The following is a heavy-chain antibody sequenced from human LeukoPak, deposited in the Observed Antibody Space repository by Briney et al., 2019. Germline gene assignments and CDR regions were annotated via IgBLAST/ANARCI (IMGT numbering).Heavy chain of an antibody. CDR3: ARDTGYCSGGSCYYYYYMDV. D-gene: IGHD2-15*01. Sequence: KPSETLSLTCAVSGYSISSGYHWGWIRQPPGKGLEWIGSVSYSGSTYYNPSLKSRVTISVDTSKNQFSLKLSSVTAADTAVYYCARDTGYCSGGSCYYYYYMDVWGKGTTVTVSS. V-gene: IGHV4-38-2*02. J-gene: IGHJ6*03. CDR2: VSYSGST. CDR1: GYSISSGYH.